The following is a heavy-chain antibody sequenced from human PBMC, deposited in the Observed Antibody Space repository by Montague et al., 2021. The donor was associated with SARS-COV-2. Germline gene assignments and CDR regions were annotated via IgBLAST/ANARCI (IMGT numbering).Heavy chain of an antibody. J-gene: IGHJ6*02. D-gene: IGHD2-2*01. Sequence: SQTQSLTCVVYGGSFSGYYWSWIRQPPGKGLEWIGEINHSGSTNYNPSLKSRVTISVDTSKNQFSLKLSSVTAADTAVYYCARSIVVVPAANDTYYYYYGMDVWGQGTTVTVSS. CDR3: ARSIVVVPAANDTYYYYYGMDV. CDR2: INHSGST. CDR1: GGSFSGYY. V-gene: IGHV4-34*01.